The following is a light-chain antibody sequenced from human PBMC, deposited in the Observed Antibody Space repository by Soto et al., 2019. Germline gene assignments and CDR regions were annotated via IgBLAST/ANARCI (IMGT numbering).Light chain of an antibody. CDR3: GTWDSSLSAYV. CDR2: DNN. V-gene: IGLV1-51*01. J-gene: IGLJ1*01. CDR1: SSNIRNNY. Sequence: QSVLTQPPSVSAAPRQKVTISCSGSSSNIRNNYVSWYQQLPGTAPKLLIYDNNKRPSGIPDRFSGSKSGTSATLGITGPQTGDEADYYCGTWDSSLSAYVFGTGTKLTVL.